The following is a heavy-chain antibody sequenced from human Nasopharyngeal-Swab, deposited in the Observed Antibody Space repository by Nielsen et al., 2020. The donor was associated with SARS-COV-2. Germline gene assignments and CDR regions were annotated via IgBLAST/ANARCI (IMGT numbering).Heavy chain of an antibody. V-gene: IGHV3-53*01. CDR2: IYSGGST. D-gene: IGHD4-23*01. Sequence: GESLKISCAASGFTVSSNYMSWVRQAPGKGLEWVSVIYSGGSTYYADSVKGRFTISRDNSKNTLYLQMNSLRAEDTAVYYCARGMTTVIRNYYYGMDVWGQGTTVTVSS. CDR3: ARGMTTVIRNYYYGMDV. J-gene: IGHJ6*02. CDR1: GFTVSSNY.